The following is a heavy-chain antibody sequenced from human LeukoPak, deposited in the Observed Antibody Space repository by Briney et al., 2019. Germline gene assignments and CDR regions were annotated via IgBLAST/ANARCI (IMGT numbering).Heavy chain of an antibody. J-gene: IGHJ4*02. Sequence: ASVKVSCQASGFTFTNYHMHWVRQAPGQGLEWMGIINPAGDHTKYAQKFQGWVTMTRDTSISTAYMELSRLRSDDTAVYYCARDLVRAKTSVQLWGAVGYWGQGILVTVSS. D-gene: IGHD5-18*01. CDR3: ARDLVRAKTSVQLWGAVGY. CDR1: GFTFTNYH. V-gene: IGHV1-2*04. CDR2: INPAGDHT.